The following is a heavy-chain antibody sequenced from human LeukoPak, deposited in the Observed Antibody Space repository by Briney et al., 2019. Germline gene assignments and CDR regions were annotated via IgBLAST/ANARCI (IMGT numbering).Heavy chain of an antibody. Sequence: SETLSLTYTVSGGSISSYYWSWIRQPAGKGLEWIGRIYTSGSTNYNPSLKSRVTMSVDTSKNQFSLKLSSVTAADTAVYYCARDMNVVVPAAIGDWFDPWGQGTLVTVSS. CDR1: GGSISSYY. D-gene: IGHD2-2*01. CDR2: IYTSGST. V-gene: IGHV4-4*07. J-gene: IGHJ5*02. CDR3: ARDMNVVVPAAIGDWFDP.